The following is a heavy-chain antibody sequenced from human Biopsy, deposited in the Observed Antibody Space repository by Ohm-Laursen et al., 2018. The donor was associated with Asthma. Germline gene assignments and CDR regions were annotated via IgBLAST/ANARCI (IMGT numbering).Heavy chain of an antibody. CDR2: INAGNGNT. V-gene: IGHV1-3*01. Sequence: ASVKVSCNPSGYTFINYAIHWVRQAPGQRLEWMGWINAGNGNTKYSQKFQGRVTISRDTSASTAYMDLSSLRSEDTAMYYCARTYYDFLTGQVNDAFDLWGQGTMVTVSS. CDR1: GYTFINYA. J-gene: IGHJ3*01. D-gene: IGHD3-9*01. CDR3: ARTYYDFLTGQVNDAFDL.